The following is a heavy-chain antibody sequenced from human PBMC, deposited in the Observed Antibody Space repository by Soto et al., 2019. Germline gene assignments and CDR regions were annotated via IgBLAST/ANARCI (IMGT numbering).Heavy chain of an antibody. J-gene: IGHJ4*02. CDR1: GYTFANYG. Sequence: QVQLVQSGAEVKEPGASVKISCKTSGYTFANYGVTWVRQAPGQGLEWVGCNTDYAQKFQGTVTMARDPSTSTAYLERRSLKSDDTAVYYCARGWPQIYGGSWNYYFDYWCQGTLVTVSS. D-gene: IGHD1-7*01. CDR3: ARGWPQIYGGSWNYYFDY. V-gene: IGHV1-18*01. CDR2: NT.